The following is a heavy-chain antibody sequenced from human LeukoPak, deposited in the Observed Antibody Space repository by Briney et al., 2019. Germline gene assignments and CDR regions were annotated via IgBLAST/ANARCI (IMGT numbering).Heavy chain of an antibody. Sequence: GGSLRLSCAASTCTFSSYWMTWVRQAPGKGLERVANIKQDGSEKYYVDSVKGRFTISRDNAKNSLYLQMNSLRAEDTALYYCARGASYYYYYYMDVWGKGTTVTVS. CDR2: IKQDGSEK. J-gene: IGHJ6*03. CDR1: TCTFSSYW. CDR3: ARGASYYYYYYMDV. V-gene: IGHV3-7*01.